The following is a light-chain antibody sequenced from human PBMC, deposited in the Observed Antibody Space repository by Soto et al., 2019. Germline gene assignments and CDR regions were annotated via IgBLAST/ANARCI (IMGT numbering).Light chain of an antibody. Sequence: EIVLTQSPGTLSLSPRERATLCCRASQRVSSRNLAWYQQKPGQPPRLLIYGASSRATGIPDRFSGSGSVTDFTLTINRLEPEDFAVYYCQQYSDLPYTFGQGTKLEI. J-gene: IGKJ2*01. CDR3: QQYSDLPYT. V-gene: IGKV3-20*01. CDR2: GAS. CDR1: QRVSSRN.